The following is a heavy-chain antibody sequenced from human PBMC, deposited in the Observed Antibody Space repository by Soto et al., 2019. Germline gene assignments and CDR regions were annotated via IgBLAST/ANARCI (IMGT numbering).Heavy chain of an antibody. CDR1: GGTFSTSA. Sequence: QVQLVQSGAEVKKPGSSVRVSCKASGGTFSTSAIIWVRQAPGQGLEWMGGVLPMFGSSKSAQKFQDRVTITADESTTTAYMELSSLRFEDTAVYYCAREKVQPCRDRSCYSFHPWGQGTLVTVSS. V-gene: IGHV1-69*01. CDR2: VLPMFGSS. D-gene: IGHD3-22*01. J-gene: IGHJ5*02. CDR3: AREKVQPCRDRSCYSFHP.